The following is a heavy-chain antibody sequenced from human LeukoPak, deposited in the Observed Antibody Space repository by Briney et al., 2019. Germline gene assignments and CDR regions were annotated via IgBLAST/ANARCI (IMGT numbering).Heavy chain of an antibody. D-gene: IGHD3-16*01. CDR2: VNPNSGGT. J-gene: IGHJ5*02. V-gene: IGHV1-2*02. CDR1: VYTFTVYY. Sequence: GASVTVSCKASVYTFTVYYMQWVRQAPRQGPEWIGWVNPNSGGTNYAQKFQGRVTMTRDTYIRTLYMEMSRLRSDDTAVYYCARDRGALGTFEFAPWGQATLVTVSP. CDR3: ARDRGALGTFEFAP.